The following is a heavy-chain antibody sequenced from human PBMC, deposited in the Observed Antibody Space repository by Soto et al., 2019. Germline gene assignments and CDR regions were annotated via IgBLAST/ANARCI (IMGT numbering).Heavy chain of an antibody. Sequence: GGSLRLSCAASGFTFSSYWMSWVRPAPGKGLEWVANIKQDGSEKYYVDSVKGRFTISRDNAKNSLYLQMNSLRAEDTAVYYCARATGWLLRKGRLDVWGQGTTVTVSS. J-gene: IGHJ6*02. CDR2: IKQDGSEK. CDR1: GFTFSSYW. CDR3: ARATGWLLRKGRLDV. D-gene: IGHD3-22*01. V-gene: IGHV3-7*05.